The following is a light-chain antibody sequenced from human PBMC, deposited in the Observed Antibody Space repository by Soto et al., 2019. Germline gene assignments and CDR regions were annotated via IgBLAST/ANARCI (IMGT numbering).Light chain of an antibody. J-gene: IGKJ1*01. V-gene: IGKV3-11*01. Sequence: EIVMTPSPASLSVSPGERAALSCRASQSVGRNLAWYQQKPGQAPRLLIYDASNRATGIPARFSGSGSGTDFTLTISSLEPEDFAVYYCQQRSNWPTTFGQGTKVDIK. CDR3: QQRSNWPTT. CDR2: DAS. CDR1: QSVGRN.